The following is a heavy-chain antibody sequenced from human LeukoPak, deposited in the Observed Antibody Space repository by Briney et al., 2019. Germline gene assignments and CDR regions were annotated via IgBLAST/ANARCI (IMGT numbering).Heavy chain of an antibody. D-gene: IGHD6-13*01. Sequence: ASVKVSCKASGYTFSSYDINWVRQATGQGLEWIEWMNPNSGGTGYAQKFQDRVTMTRNTSINTAYMELSSLRSEDTGVYYCARGPPGSSSSDYWGQGTLVTVS. CDR3: ARGPPGSSSSDY. J-gene: IGHJ4*02. CDR1: GYTFSSYD. CDR2: MNPNSGGT. V-gene: IGHV1-8*01.